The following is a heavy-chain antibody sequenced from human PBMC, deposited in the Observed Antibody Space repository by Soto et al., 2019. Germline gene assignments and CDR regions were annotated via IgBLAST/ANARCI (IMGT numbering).Heavy chain of an antibody. D-gene: IGHD3-16*01. V-gene: IGHV4-30-4*01. J-gene: IGHJ4*02. CDR3: AREGGESSDGLYYFDS. Sequence: KPSETLSLTCTVSGGSTSSDNYWSWIRQPPGKGLEWIGHIYYSGNTDYNPSLKSRLAISIDTSKNQFSLKLSSVTAADTAVYFCAREGGESSDGLYYFDSWGQGSRVTVS. CDR2: IYYSGNT. CDR1: GGSTSSDNY.